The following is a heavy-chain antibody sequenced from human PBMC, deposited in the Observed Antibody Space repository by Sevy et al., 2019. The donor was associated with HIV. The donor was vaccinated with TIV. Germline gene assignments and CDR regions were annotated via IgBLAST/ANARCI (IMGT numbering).Heavy chain of an antibody. CDR1: GFTFSSYW. D-gene: IGHD6-13*01. Sequence: GGSLRLSCAASGFTFSSYWMSWVRQAPGKGLEWVANIKQDGSEKYYVDSVKGRFTISRDNAKKSLYLQMNSLRAEDTAVYYCTREGAPHSSSWYASTNEVNWGQGTLVTVSS. J-gene: IGHJ4*02. CDR2: IKQDGSEK. CDR3: TREGAPHSSSWYASTNEVN. V-gene: IGHV3-7*01.